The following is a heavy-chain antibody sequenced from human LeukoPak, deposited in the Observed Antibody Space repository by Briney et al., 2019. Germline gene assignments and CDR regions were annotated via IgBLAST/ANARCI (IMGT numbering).Heavy chain of an antibody. CDR1: GFTLSNYW. V-gene: IGHV3-7*05. CDR2: IKQDESEK. CDR3: ARDPYSSTWSYGMDI. Sequence: GGSLRLTCTASGFTLSNYWMSWVRQTPEKGLEWVANIKQDESEKVYVDSVKGRFTIFRDNAKSSLYLQMSGLRADDTAVYYCARDPYSSTWSYGMDIWGQGTTVTVSS. J-gene: IGHJ6*02. D-gene: IGHD6-13*01.